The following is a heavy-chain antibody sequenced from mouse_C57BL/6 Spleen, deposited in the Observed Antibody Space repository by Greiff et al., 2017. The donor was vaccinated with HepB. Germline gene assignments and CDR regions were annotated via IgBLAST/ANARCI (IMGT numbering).Heavy chain of an antibody. J-gene: IGHJ1*03. D-gene: IGHD1-2*01. V-gene: IGHV1-64*01. Sequence: QVQLQQPGAELVKPGASVKLSCKASGYTFTSYWMHWVKQRPGQGLEWIGMIHTNSGSTNYNEKFKSKATLTVDKSSSTAYMQLSSLTSADSAVYYCANSYGPYWYFDVWGTGTTVTVSS. CDR3: ANSYGPYWYFDV. CDR1: GYTFTSYW. CDR2: IHTNSGST.